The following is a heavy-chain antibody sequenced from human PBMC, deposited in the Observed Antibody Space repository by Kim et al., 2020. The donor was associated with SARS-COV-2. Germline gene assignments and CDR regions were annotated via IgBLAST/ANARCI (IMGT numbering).Heavy chain of an antibody. J-gene: IGHJ4*02. V-gene: IGHV4-59*01. Sequence: SETLSLTCTVSGGSISSYYWSWIRQPPGKGLEWIGYIYYSGSTNYNPSLKSRVTISVDTSKNQFSLKLSSVTAADTAVYYCARGLYSGSYFDYWGQGTLVTVSS. CDR1: GGSISSYY. CDR3: ARGLYSGSYFDY. D-gene: IGHD1-26*01. CDR2: IYYSGST.